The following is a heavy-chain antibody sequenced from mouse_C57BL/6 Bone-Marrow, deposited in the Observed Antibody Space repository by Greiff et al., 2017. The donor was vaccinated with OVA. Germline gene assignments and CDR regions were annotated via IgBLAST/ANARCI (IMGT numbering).Heavy chain of an antibody. Sequence: EVQLVESGGGLVQPGGSLKLSCAASGFTFSDYYMYWVRQTPEKRLEWVAYISNGGGSTYYPDTVKGRFTISRDNAKNTLYLQMSRLKSEDTAMYYGARRNWDKRNAMDYWGQGTSVTVSS. J-gene: IGHJ4*01. V-gene: IGHV5-12*01. CDR2: ISNGGGST. CDR1: GFTFSDYY. D-gene: IGHD4-1*01. CDR3: ARRNWDKRNAMDY.